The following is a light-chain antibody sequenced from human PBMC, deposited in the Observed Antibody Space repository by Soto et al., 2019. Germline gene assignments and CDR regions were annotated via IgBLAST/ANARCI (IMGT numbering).Light chain of an antibody. V-gene: IGKV3-20*01. J-gene: IGKJ2*01. CDR1: QSVSSSY. CDR3: QPYGSSISYT. CDR2: AAS. Sequence: EIVLTQSPGTLSLSPGERATLSCRASQSVSSSYLTWYQQKPVQAPRLLIYAASSRDTGIPDRFSGSGSVTDFALSISSLETEDFAVYYCQPYGSSISYTFGQGTKVEIK.